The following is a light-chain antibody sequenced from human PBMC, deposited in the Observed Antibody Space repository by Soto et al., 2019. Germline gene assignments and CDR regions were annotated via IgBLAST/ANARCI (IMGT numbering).Light chain of an antibody. Sequence: EIVMTQSPATLSVSPGERATLSGRASQSVSSNFAWYQQKPGQAPRLLIYGASTRATGIPARFSGSGSGTEFTLTISSLQSEDFTIYYCQYYNNWLATFGGGTKVDI. CDR1: QSVSSN. J-gene: IGKJ4*01. CDR3: QYYNNWLAT. CDR2: GAS. V-gene: IGKV3-15*01.